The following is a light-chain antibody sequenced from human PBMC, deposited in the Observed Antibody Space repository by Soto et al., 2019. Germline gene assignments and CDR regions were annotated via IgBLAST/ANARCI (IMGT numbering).Light chain of an antibody. CDR1: SSDVGGYNY. Sequence: QSALTQPASVSGSPGQSITISCTGTSSDVGGYNYVSWYQQHPGKAPKLMIYEVSNRPSGVSNRFSGSKSGNTASLTISGLQAEDEADYYCSSYTGRSTRIFGGGTKLTVL. V-gene: IGLV2-14*01. CDR3: SSYTGRSTRI. CDR2: EVS. J-gene: IGLJ2*01.